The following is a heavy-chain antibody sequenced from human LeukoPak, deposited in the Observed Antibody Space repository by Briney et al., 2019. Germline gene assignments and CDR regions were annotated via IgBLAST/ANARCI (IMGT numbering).Heavy chain of an antibody. CDR2: ISNSGSTK. D-gene: IGHD3-3*01. V-gene: IGHV3-48*03. Sequence: GGSLRLSCAASGFTFSSYEMNWVRQAPGKGLEWVSDISNSGSTKYYADSVKGRFTISRDNAKNSLYLQMNSLRAEDTAVYYCASFDDYDFWSGYAYWGLGTLVTVSS. CDR3: ASFDDYDFWSGYAY. CDR1: GFTFSSYE. J-gene: IGHJ4*02.